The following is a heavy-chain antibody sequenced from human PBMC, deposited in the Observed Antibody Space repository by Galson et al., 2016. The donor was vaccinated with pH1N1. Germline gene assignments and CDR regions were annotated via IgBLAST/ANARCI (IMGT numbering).Heavy chain of an antibody. CDR2: ISYDGSSK. D-gene: IGHD5-18*01. CDR3: ARSSQRGYSYACDH. V-gene: IGHV3-30-3*01. J-gene: IGHJ5*02. CDR1: GFAFNDHA. Sequence: SLRLSCAASGFAFNDHAIHWVRQAPGKGLEWVALISYDGSSKYYADSVKGRFTISRDNSRNTLSLQMNSLRGEDTAVYYCARSSQRGYSYACDHWGQGTLVTVSS.